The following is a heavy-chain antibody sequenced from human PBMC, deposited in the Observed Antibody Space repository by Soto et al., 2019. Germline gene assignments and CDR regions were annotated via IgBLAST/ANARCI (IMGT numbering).Heavy chain of an antibody. CDR2: ISYDGSNK. Sequence: FLRLSCAASGFTFSSYAMHWVRQAPGKGLEWVAVISYDGSNKYYADSVKGRFTISRDNSKNTLYLQMNSLRAEDTAVYYCASFVIAAPPYETKGVFDFWGQGTLVTVSS. CDR1: GFTFSSYA. J-gene: IGHJ4*02. D-gene: IGHD6-6*01. CDR3: ASFVIAAPPYETKGVFDF. V-gene: IGHV3-30-3*01.